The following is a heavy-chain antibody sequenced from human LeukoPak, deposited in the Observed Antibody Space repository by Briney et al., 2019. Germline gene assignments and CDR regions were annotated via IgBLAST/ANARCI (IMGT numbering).Heavy chain of an antibody. CDR3: AAPSRIQLDY. V-gene: IGHV1-58*01. J-gene: IGHJ4*02. Sequence: SVKVSCKASGFTFTSSAVQWVRQARGRRLEWIGWIVVGSGNTNYAQMFQGRVTITRDMPTSTAYMELSSLRSEDTAVYYCAAPSRIQLDYWGQGTLVTVSS. CDR2: IVVGSGNT. CDR1: GFTFTSSA. D-gene: IGHD5-18*01.